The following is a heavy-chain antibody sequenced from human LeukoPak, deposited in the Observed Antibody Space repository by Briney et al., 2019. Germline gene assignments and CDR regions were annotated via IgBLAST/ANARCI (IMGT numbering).Heavy chain of an antibody. CDR3: AKDLPIVVVPAAIPSFDY. J-gene: IGHJ4*02. CDR2: ISGSGGST. V-gene: IGHV3-23*01. D-gene: IGHD2-2*02. CDR1: GFTFSSYA. Sequence: GGSLRLSCAASGFTFSSYAMSWVRQAPGKGLEWVSAISGSGGSTYYADSVKGRFTISRDNSKNTLYLQMNSLRAEDTAVYYCAKDLPIVVVPAAIPSFDYWGQGTLVTVS.